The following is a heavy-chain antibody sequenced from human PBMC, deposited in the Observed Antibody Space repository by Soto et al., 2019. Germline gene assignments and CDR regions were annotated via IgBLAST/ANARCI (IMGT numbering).Heavy chain of an antibody. V-gene: IGHV3-23*01. CDR1: GFTFSKYS. CDR3: AKGRQQWLAGGNGLDV. CDR2: ISASGGSR. Sequence: EVQLLQSGGGLVQPGGSLRLSCLASGFTFSKYSMTWVRQAPGKGLEWVSSISASGGSRDYADSVKGRFTISRDNDKNTLSVQMNSLTAEDTAVYYCAKGRQQWLAGGNGLDVWGLGTTVTVSS. D-gene: IGHD6-19*01. J-gene: IGHJ6*02.